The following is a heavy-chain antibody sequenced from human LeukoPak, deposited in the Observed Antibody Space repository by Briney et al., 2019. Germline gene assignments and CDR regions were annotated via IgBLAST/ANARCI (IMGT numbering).Heavy chain of an antibody. CDR2: IYYSGST. CDR3: ARYYDPPIGAFDI. D-gene: IGHD3-22*01. V-gene: IGHV4-31*03. J-gene: IGHJ3*02. CDR1: GGSISSGGYY. Sequence: SETLSLTCTVSGGSISSGGYYWSWIRQHPGKGLEWIGYIYYSGSTYYNPSLKSRVTISVDTSKNQFSLKLSSVTAADTAVYYCARYYDPPIGAFDIWGQGKMVTVSS.